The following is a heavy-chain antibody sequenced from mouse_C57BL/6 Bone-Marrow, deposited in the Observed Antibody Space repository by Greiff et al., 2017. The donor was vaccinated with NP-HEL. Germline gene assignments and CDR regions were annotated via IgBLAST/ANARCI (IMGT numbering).Heavy chain of an antibody. CDR3: ARHGYLGY. CDR2: IPPNSGST. CDR1: GYTFTSYW. V-gene: IGHV1-64*01. Sequence: VQLQQPGAELVKPGASVKLSCKASGYTFTSYWMHWVKQRPGQGLEWIGMIPPNSGSTNYNEKFKIKATLTVDKSSSTAYMQLSSLTTEDSAVYYCARHGYLGYWGQGTTITVAS. D-gene: IGHD1-1*02. J-gene: IGHJ2*01.